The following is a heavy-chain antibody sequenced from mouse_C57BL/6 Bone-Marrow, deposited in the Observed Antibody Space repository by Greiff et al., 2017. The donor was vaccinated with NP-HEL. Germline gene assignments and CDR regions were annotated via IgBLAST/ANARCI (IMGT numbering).Heavy chain of an antibody. Sequence: VQLQQSGAELARPGASVKLSCKASGYTFTSYGISWVKQRTGQGLEWIGEIYPRSGNTYYNEKFKGKATLTADKSSSTAYMELRSLTSEDSAVYFCARSGYYGSSYGNWYFDVWGTGTTVTVSS. CDR2: IYPRSGNT. D-gene: IGHD1-1*01. J-gene: IGHJ1*03. V-gene: IGHV1-81*01. CDR1: GYTFTSYG. CDR3: ARSGYYGSSYGNWYFDV.